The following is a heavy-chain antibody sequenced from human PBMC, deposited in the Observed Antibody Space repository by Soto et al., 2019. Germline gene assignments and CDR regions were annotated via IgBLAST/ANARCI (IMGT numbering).Heavy chain of an antibody. CDR2: IYYSGST. Sequence: SETLSLTCNVSGGSISSSSYYWGWIRQPPGKGLEWIGTIYYSGSTYYNPSLKSRVTISVDTSKNQFSLKLSSVTAADTAVYYCARHPPISLTSCFPCAPNWFDPWGQGTLVTVSS. CDR3: ARHPPISLTSCFPCAPNWFDP. D-gene: IGHD2-2*01. V-gene: IGHV4-39*01. CDR1: GGSISSSSYY. J-gene: IGHJ5*02.